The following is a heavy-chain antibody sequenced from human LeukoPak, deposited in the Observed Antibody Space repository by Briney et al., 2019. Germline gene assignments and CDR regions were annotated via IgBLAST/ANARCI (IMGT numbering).Heavy chain of an antibody. D-gene: IGHD2-21*01. Sequence: GGSLRLSCAASGFTFNNYAMTWVRQAPGKGLEWVSSISGSGGSTYYAESVKGRFTISRDNSKNTLFLQMSRLRAEDTAVYYCAKSVVVISVTPNWFDPWGQGSLVTVSS. J-gene: IGHJ5*02. V-gene: IGHV3-23*01. CDR1: GFTFNNYA. CDR2: ISGSGGST. CDR3: AKSVVVISVTPNWFDP.